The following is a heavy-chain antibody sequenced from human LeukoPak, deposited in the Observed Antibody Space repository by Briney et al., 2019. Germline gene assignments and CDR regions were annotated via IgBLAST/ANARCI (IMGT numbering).Heavy chain of an antibody. CDR3: ARGGTSSWYFVFDY. J-gene: IGHJ4*02. D-gene: IGHD6-13*01. CDR1: XXXXXSYA. CDR2: ISGSGDSA. V-gene: IGHV3-23*01. Sequence: GGSLRLXCXXSXXXXXSYAXTWVRXAPGKGLEWVSVISGSGDSAYYADSVKGRFTISRDNFKNTLYLQMNSLTAEDTAVYYCARGGTSSWYFVFDYWGQGVLVTVSS.